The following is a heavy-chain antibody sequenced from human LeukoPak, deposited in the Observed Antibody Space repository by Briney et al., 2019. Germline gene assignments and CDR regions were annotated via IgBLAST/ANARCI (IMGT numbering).Heavy chain of an antibody. CDR2: IIPIFGTA. CDR3: ARLDYDILTGGVDY. CDR1: GGTFSSYA. Sequence: SVKVSCKASGGTFSSYAISWVRQAPGQGLEWMGGIIPIFGTANYAQKFQGRVTITTDESTSTAYMELSSLRSADTAVYYCARLDYDILTGGVDYWGQGNLGTVSS. V-gene: IGHV1-69*05. D-gene: IGHD3-9*01. J-gene: IGHJ4*02.